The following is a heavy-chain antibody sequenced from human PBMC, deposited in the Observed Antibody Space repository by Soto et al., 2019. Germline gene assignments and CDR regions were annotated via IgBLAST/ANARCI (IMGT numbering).Heavy chain of an antibody. CDR2: IYYSGST. D-gene: IGHD4-4*01. J-gene: IGHJ4*02. Sequence: PSETLSLTCTVSGGSISSSSYYWGWIRQPPGKGLEWIGSIYYSGSTYYNPSLKSRVTISVDTSKNQFSLKLSSVTAADTAVYYCARTFTVTEWGQGTLVTVS. CDR1: GGSISSSSYY. CDR3: ARTFTVTE. V-gene: IGHV4-39*01.